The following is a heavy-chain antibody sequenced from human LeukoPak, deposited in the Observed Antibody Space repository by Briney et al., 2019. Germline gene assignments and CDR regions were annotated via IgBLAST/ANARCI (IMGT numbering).Heavy chain of an antibody. D-gene: IGHD6-19*01. CDR1: GGSISSYC. CDR3: ARQLGGSGWFLVFDY. V-gene: IGHV4-59*08. Sequence: SGTLSLTCTVSGGSISSYCWSWIRQPPGKGLEWIGYIYFSGSTNYNPSLKSRVTLSVDTSKNQFSLKLSSVTAADTAVYYCARQLGGSGWFLVFDYWGQGTLVTVSS. J-gene: IGHJ4*02. CDR2: IYFSGST.